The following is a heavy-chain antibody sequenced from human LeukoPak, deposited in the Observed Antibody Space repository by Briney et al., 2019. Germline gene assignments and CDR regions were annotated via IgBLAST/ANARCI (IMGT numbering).Heavy chain of an antibody. CDR1: GYTFTSYA. J-gene: IGHJ4*02. Sequence: GASVKVSCKASGYTFTSYAMHWVRQAPGQRLEWMGWINAGNGNTKYSQKFQGRVTITRDTSASTAYMELSSLRSEDTAVYYCARDRWVTTVTFDYWGQGTLVTVSS. CDR2: INAGNGNT. CDR3: ARDRWVTTVTFDY. D-gene: IGHD4-17*01. V-gene: IGHV1-3*01.